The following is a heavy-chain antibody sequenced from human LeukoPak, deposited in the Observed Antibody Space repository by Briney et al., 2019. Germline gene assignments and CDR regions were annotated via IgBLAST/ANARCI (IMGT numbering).Heavy chain of an antibody. V-gene: IGHV1-2*02. CDR1: GHTFTGYY. CDR2: INPNSGGT. J-gene: IGHJ4*02. CDR3: ARDKVTAMGYYFDY. Sequence: GASVKVSCKASGHTFTGYYMHWARQAPGQRLEWMGWINPNSGGTNYAQKFQGRVTMTRDTSISTAYMELSRLRSDDTAVYYCARDKVTAMGYYFDYWGQGTLVTVSS. D-gene: IGHD5-18*01.